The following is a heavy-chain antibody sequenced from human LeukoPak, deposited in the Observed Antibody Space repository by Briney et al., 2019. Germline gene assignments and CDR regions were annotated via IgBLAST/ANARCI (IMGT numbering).Heavy chain of an antibody. V-gene: IGHV4-38-2*02. CDR1: GYSISSGYY. CDR3: ARTPTTVVTYYFDY. D-gene: IGHD4-23*01. Sequence: SETLSLTCTVSGYSISSGYYWGWIRQPPGKGLEWIGSIYHSGSTYYNPSLKSRVTISVDTSKNQFSLKLSSATAADTAVYYCARTPTTVVTYYFDYWGQGTLVTVSS. CDR2: IYHSGST. J-gene: IGHJ4*02.